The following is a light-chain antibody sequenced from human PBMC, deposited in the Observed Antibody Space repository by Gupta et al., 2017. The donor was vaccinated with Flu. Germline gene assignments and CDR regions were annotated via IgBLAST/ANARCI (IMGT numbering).Light chain of an antibody. CDR2: KDN. V-gene: IGLV3-27*01. J-gene: IGLJ2*01. CDR3: YAATDYGVI. CDR1: VLAKRY. Sequence: SCELTQPSSVSVSPGQTARITCSGDVLAKRYARWFRQKPGQAPVLVLYKDNERPSGIPERLSGSSTGTTVTLTISGAQVEDVADYYCYAATDYGVIFGGGTKLTVL.